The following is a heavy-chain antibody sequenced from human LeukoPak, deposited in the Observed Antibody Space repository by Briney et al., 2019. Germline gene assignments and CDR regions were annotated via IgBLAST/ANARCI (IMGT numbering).Heavy chain of an antibody. CDR1: GGSFSGYY. CDR2: INHSGST. Sequence: SETLSLTCAVYGGSFSGYYWSWIRQPPGKGLEWIGEINHSGSTNYNPSLKSRVTISVDTSKNQFSLKLSSVTAADTAVYYCARGRRGYYGSGSYIGPFDYWGQGTLVTVSS. D-gene: IGHD3-10*01. CDR3: ARGRRGYYGSGSYIGPFDY. V-gene: IGHV4-34*01. J-gene: IGHJ4*02.